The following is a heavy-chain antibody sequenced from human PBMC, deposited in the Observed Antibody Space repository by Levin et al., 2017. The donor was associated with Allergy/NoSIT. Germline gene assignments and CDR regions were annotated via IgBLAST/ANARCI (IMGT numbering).Heavy chain of an antibody. CDR3: ARDLSEAAAGYWYFDL. D-gene: IGHD6-13*01. J-gene: IGHJ2*01. Sequence: GESLKISCKASGYTFTSYAMHWVRQAPGQRLEWMGWINAGNGNTKYSQKFQGRVTITRDTSASTAYMELSSLRSEDTAVYYCARDLSEAAAGYWYFDLWGRGTLVTVSS. CDR2: INAGNGNT. CDR1: GYTFTSYA. V-gene: IGHV1-3*01.